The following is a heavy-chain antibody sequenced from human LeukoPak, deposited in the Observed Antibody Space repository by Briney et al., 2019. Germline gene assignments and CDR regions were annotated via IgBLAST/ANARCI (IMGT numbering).Heavy chain of an antibody. D-gene: IGHD2-15*01. J-gene: IGHJ4*02. V-gene: IGHV1-2*02. CDR2: INPNSGGT. Sequence: ASVKVSCKASGYTFTGYYMHWVRRAPGQGLEWMGWINPNSGGTNYAQKFQGRVTMTRDTSISTAYMELSRLRSDDTAVYYCARATGYCSGGSCYSWYYFDYWGQGTLVTVSS. CDR1: GYTFTGYY. CDR3: ARATGYCSGGSCYSWYYFDY.